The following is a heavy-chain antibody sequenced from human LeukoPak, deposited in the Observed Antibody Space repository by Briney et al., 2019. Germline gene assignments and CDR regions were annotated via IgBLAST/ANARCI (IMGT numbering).Heavy chain of an antibody. V-gene: IGHV4-4*02. Sequence: SGTLSLTCAVSGGSISSSNWWSWVRQPPGKGLEWIGEIYHSGSTNYNPSLKSRVTISVDTSENQFSLKLNSVTAADTAVYHCATSPNWKKGDFDYWGQGTLVSVSS. J-gene: IGHJ4*02. CDR2: IYHSGST. CDR3: ATSPNWKKGDFDY. CDR1: GGSISSSNW. D-gene: IGHD1-20*01.